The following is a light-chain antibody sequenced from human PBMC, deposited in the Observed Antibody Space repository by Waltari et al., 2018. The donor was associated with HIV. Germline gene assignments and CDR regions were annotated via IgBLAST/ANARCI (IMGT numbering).Light chain of an antibody. Sequence: DIQMTQSPSSLSASVGDRVTITCQANQDISNHLNWYQQKPGKAPKFLIYDASNLETGVPSRFSGRGSGTDFTFTINSLQPEDIATYYCQQYDNLPLRYTFGQGTKLEIK. CDR2: DAS. V-gene: IGKV1-33*01. J-gene: IGKJ2*01. CDR1: QDISNH. CDR3: QQYDNLPLRYT.